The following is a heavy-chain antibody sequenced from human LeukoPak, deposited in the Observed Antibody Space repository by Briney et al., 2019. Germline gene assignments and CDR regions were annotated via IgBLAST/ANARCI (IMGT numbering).Heavy chain of an antibody. Sequence: GGSLRLSCAASGFTFSNYAMSWVRQAPGKGLEWVSSITSTSTIYYADSVKGRFTISRDNAKNSLYLQMNSLRDEDTAVYYCARGPYGMDVWGQGTTVTVSS. CDR3: ARGPYGMDV. J-gene: IGHJ6*02. V-gene: IGHV3-69-1*01. CDR1: GFTFSNYA. CDR2: ITSTSTI.